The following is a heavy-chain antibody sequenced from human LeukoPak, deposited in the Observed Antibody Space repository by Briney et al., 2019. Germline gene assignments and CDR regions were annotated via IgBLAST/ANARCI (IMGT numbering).Heavy chain of an antibody. CDR1: GFTFSNYW. V-gene: IGHV3-7*01. J-gene: IGHJ4*02. Sequence: GGSLRLSCAASGFTFSNYWMTWVRQASGKGLEWVATIKQDGSEKYYVDSVKGRFTISRDNAKNSLYLQMNSLRAEDTAVYYCARGGSDYWGQGTLVTVSS. CDR3: ARGGSDY. CDR2: IKQDGSEK.